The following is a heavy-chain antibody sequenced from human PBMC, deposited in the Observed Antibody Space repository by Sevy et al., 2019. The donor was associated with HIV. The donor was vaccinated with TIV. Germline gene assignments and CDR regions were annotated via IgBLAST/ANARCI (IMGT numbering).Heavy chain of an antibody. J-gene: IGHJ5*02. Sequence: ASVKVSCKASGGTFSRSAISWMRQAPGQGLEWMGGIIPIFGTTNYAGNFQGVLPITADESTSVAYMELCSLTSEGWAVCYCARLGAAGLAGWFDPWGPGTLVTVSS. CDR2: IIPIFGTT. V-gene: IGHV1-69*13. CDR1: GGTFSRSA. D-gene: IGHD6-13*01. CDR3: ARLGAAGLAGWFDP.